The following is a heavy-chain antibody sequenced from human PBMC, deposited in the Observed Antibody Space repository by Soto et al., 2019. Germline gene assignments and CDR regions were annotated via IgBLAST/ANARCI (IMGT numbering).Heavy chain of an antibody. Sequence: GGSLRLSCAASGFTFSSYGMHWVRQAPGKGLEWVAVIWYDGSNKYYADSVKGRFTISRDNSKNTLYLQMNSLRAEDTAVYYCARDQCTNGVCYYNYYYYYGMDVWGQGTTVTVSS. J-gene: IGHJ6*02. D-gene: IGHD2-8*01. CDR3: ARDQCTNGVCYYNYYYYYGMDV. CDR1: GFTFSSYG. CDR2: IWYDGSNK. V-gene: IGHV3-33*01.